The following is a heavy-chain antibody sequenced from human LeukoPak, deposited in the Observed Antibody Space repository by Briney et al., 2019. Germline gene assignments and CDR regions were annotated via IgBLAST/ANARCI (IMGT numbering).Heavy chain of an antibody. J-gene: IGHJ4*02. CDR2: IHPSGML. CDR1: GASFNSDDQY. D-gene: IGHD3-22*01. V-gene: IGHV4-31*03. CDR3: SRGLDSRKLGY. Sequence: SETLSLTCTVSGASFNSDDQYWNWIRQSPGKGLEWIGSIHPSGMLYNNLSLESRVTMSRDTSKNQFSLNLNPVTAADTAVYFCSRGLDSRKLGYWGQGILVTVSS.